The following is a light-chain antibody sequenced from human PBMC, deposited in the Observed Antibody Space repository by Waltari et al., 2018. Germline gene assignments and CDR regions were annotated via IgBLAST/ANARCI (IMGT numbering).Light chain of an antibody. CDR2: NNN. Sequence: QSVLTQPPSASGTPGQRVTISCSGSSSNIGINTVNWYHHLPGTAPKLFIFNNNRRPSGVPDLFSGSGSGTSASLAISGLQSGDEADYYCAAWDDTLNAYVFGTGTKVTVL. V-gene: IGLV1-44*01. CDR1: SSNIGINT. CDR3: AAWDDTLNAYV. J-gene: IGLJ1*01.